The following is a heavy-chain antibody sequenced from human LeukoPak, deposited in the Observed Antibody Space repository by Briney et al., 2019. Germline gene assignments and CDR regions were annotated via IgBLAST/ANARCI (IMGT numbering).Heavy chain of an antibody. CDR1: GFNFSSYG. CDR2: ISGSGGST. CDR3: AKQLAYNWFDP. J-gene: IGHJ5*02. V-gene: IGHV3-23*01. D-gene: IGHD6-13*01. Sequence: RGSLRLSCAASGFNFSSYGMSWVRQAPGKGLEWVSAISGSGGSTYYADSVKGRFTISRDNSKNTLYLQMNSLRAEDTAVYYWAKQLAYNWFDPWGQGTLVTVSS.